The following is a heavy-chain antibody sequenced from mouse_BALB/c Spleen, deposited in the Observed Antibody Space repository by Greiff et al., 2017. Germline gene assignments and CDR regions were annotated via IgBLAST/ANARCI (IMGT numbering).Heavy chain of an antibody. Sequence: EVQLVESGGGLVKPGGSLKLSCAASGFTFSSYAMSWVRQTPEKRLEWVASISSGGSYTYYPDSVKGRFTISRDNAKNTLYLQMSSLKSEDTAMYYCTREGLPNAMDYWGQGTSVTVSS. J-gene: IGHJ4*01. CDR3: TREGLPNAMDY. CDR2: ISSGGSYT. V-gene: IGHV5-6-4*01. CDR1: GFTFSSYA. D-gene: IGHD2-2*01.